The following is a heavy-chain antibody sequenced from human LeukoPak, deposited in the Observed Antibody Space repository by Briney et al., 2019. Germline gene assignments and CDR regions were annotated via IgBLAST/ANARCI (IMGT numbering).Heavy chain of an antibody. CDR2: IFYNWGP. CDR1: GDSITNSNYY. J-gene: IGHJ3*02. Sequence: SETLSLTCTASGDSITNSNYYWGWVRQSPGRGLEWLGNIFYNWGPYYNPSFKSRVVSSVDTSKNHFSLTLNAVTAADTAVYHCASYSGIYSAFEIWSQGTLVTVSS. D-gene: IGHD1-26*01. CDR3: ASYSGIYSAFEI. V-gene: IGHV4-39*07.